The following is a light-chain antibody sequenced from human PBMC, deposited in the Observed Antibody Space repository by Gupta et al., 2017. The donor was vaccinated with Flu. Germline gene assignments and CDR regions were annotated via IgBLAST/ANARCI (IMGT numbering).Light chain of an antibody. Sequence: RAASVGDRVTITCRASQGIVTSLAWFQQKPGKAPKSLIYAASTLHSGVPSRFSGSGSGTYFTLTISSLQPEDFATYYCQQHFSAPLTFAGGTKVEIK. CDR2: AAS. CDR3: QQHFSAPLT. CDR1: QGIVTS. J-gene: IGKJ4*01. V-gene: IGKV1-16*01.